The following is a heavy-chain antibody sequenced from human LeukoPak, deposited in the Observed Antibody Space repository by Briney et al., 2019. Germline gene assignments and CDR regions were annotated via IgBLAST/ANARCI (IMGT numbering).Heavy chain of an antibody. CDR3: ARAKRIQLWPGISFIFDY. V-gene: IGHV4-38-2*02. CDR1: GYSISSGYY. Sequence: PSETLSLTCTVSGYSISSGYYWGWIRQPPGKGLEWIGSIYHSGSTYYNPSLKSRVTISVDTSKNQFSLKLSSVTAADTAVYYCARAKRIQLWPGISFIFDYWGQGTLVTVSS. D-gene: IGHD5-18*01. J-gene: IGHJ4*02. CDR2: IYHSGST.